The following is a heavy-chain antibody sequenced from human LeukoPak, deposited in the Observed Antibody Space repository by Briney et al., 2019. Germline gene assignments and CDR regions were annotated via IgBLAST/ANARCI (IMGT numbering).Heavy chain of an antibody. J-gene: IGHJ3*02. CDR1: GFTFSSYS. CDR3: AREIGYYDSSGYYTGDAFDI. Sequence: GGSLRLSCAASGFTFSSYSMNWVRQAPGKGLEWVSSISSSSSYIYYADSVKGRFTISRDNARNSLYQQMNSLRAEDTAVYYCAREIGYYDSSGYYTGDAFDIWGQGTMVTVSS. CDR2: ISSSSSYI. D-gene: IGHD3-22*01. V-gene: IGHV3-21*01.